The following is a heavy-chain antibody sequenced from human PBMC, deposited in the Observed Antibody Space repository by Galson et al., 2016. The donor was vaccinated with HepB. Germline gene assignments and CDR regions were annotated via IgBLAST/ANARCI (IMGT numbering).Heavy chain of an antibody. V-gene: IGHV3-21*01. CDR2: ISGTSTYI. Sequence: SLRLSCAASGFTFNTYSMNWVRQAPGKGLEWVSSISGTSTYIYYADSVKGRFTISRDNAKNSLYLQMNHVRAEDTAVYYCARDRRGMIRFCDWSTHFDSWGQGTLVTVSS. CDR3: ARDRRGMIRFCDWSTHFDS. J-gene: IGHJ4*02. D-gene: IGHD3-9*01. CDR1: GFTFNTYS.